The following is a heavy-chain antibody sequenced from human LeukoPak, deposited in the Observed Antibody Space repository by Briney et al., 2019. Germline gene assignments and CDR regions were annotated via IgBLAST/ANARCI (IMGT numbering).Heavy chain of an antibody. D-gene: IGHD3-22*01. CDR1: GFTFDDYA. V-gene: IGHV3-43D*04. CDR2: ISWDGGST. CDR3: AKGPYYYDSSGLDY. J-gene: IGHJ4*02. Sequence: GGSLRLSCAVAGFTFDDYAMHWVRQAPGKGLEWVSLISWDGGSTYYADSVKGRFTISRDNSKNSLYLQMNSLRAENTALYYCAKGPYYYDSSGLDYWGQGTLVTVSS.